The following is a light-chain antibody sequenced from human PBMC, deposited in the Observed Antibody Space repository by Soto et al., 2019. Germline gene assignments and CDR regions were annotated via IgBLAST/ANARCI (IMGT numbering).Light chain of an antibody. J-gene: IGKJ4*01. V-gene: IGKV1-12*01. CDR2: EAS. CDR3: PQTTGFPLT. Sequence: DIQMTQSTSSVSASVGGRVTITCRASQFISNWVAWYQQTPGKAPELLISEASNLQRGVPSRFSGSESGTEVTRTINVRQPEDFATDDCPQTTGFPLTFCGGTKVDIK. CDR1: QFISNW.